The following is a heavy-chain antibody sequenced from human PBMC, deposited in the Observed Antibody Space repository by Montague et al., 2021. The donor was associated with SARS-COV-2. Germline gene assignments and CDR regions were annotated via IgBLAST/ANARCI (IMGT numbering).Heavy chain of an antibody. V-gene: IGHV4-59*08. D-gene: IGHD2-8*01. J-gene: IGHJ4*02. Sequence: SETLSLTCTVPGVSVTDYYWSWIRQPPGKGLEWVGDVMHNKGTNFNPSRKSRVAISVDTSKNQFSLRLTSVTAADTAFYYCVRHPHVDGMNGPLDFWGQGTLVTVSS. CDR2: VMHNKGT. CDR3: VRHPHVDGMNGPLDF. CDR1: GVSVTDYY.